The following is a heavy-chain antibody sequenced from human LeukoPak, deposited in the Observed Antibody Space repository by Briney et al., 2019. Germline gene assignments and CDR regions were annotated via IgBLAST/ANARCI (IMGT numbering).Heavy chain of an antibody. CDR1: GGSFSGYY. CDR3: ARGEVVVVPAAMAPPLDY. J-gene: IGHJ4*02. Sequence: PSETLSLTCAVYGGSFSGYYWSWIRQPPGKGLEWIGEISHSGSTNNNPSLKSRVIISVDMSKNQFPLKLSSVTAADTAVYYCARGEVVVVPAAMAPPLDYWGQGTLVTVSS. CDR2: ISHSGST. V-gene: IGHV4-34*01. D-gene: IGHD2-2*01.